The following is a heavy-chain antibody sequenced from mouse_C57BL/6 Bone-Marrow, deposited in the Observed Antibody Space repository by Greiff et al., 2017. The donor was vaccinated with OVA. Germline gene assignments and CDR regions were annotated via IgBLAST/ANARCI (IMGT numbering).Heavy chain of an antibody. J-gene: IGHJ4*01. V-gene: IGHV8-8*01. CDR1: GFSLSTFGMG. CDR2: IWWDDDK. Sequence: ESGPGILQPSQTLSLTCSFSGFSLSTFGMGVGWIRQPSGKGLEWLAHIWWDDDKYYNPALKSRLTISKDTSKNQVFLKIANVDTADTATYYCARNWGFYYGSSYAMDYWGQGTSVTVSS. CDR3: ARNWGFYYGSSYAMDY. D-gene: IGHD1-1*01.